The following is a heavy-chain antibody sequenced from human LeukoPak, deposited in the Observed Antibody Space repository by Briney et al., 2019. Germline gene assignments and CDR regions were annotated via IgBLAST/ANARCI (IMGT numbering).Heavy chain of an antibody. Sequence: PGGSLRLSCAASGFTVSSNYMSWVRQAPGKGLEWVSVIYSGGSTYYADSVKGRFTISRDNSKNTLYLQMNSLRAEDTAVYYCASREGRWVLRFLEWTPPGPYWGQGTLVTVSS. V-gene: IGHV3-66*02. J-gene: IGHJ4*02. D-gene: IGHD3-3*01. CDR3: ASREGRWVLRFLEWTPPGPY. CDR1: GFTVSSNY. CDR2: IYSGGST.